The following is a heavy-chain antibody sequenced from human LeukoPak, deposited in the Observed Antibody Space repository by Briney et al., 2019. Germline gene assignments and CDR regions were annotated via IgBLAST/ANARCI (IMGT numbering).Heavy chain of an antibody. D-gene: IGHD6-13*01. CDR1: GFTFGGYA. Sequence: GGSLRLSCAAWGFTFGGYAMHWVRQAPGKGLEWVAVISYDGSNKYYADSVKGRFPISRENSKKTLYLQKDSLRGYDAALYYCAREVSWYFFDYWGQGNLVTVSS. CDR3: AREVSWYFFDY. CDR2: ISYDGSNK. J-gene: IGHJ4*02. V-gene: IGHV3-30*04.